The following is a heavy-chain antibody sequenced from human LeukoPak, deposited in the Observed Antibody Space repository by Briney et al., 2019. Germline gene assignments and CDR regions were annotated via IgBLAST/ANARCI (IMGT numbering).Heavy chain of an antibody. V-gene: IGHV3-9*01. J-gene: IGHJ4*02. Sequence: GGSLRLSCAAPGFSFDDFAMHWVRQAPGKGLEWVSGITWNGGTIDYAGSVKGRFTISRDNAKNSLYLQMNSLRAEDTALYYCATRYASGPIADYWGQGTLVTVSS. CDR1: GFSFDDFA. CDR2: ITWNGGTI. D-gene: IGHD3-10*01. CDR3: ATRYASGPIADY.